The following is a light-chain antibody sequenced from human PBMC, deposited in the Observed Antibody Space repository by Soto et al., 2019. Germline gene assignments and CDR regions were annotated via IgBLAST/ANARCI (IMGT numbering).Light chain of an antibody. V-gene: IGKV1-6*01. J-gene: IGKJ1*01. CDR2: AAS. CDR3: QQNYNYPRT. Sequence: AIPMTQSPSSLSASVGDRVTITCRTSQDIGSNLGWYQQRPGKAPKLLIFAASGLQSGVPSRFSGSGSGTHFTLTITSLQPDDFATYYCQQNYNYPRTFGQGTKVEVK. CDR1: QDIGSN.